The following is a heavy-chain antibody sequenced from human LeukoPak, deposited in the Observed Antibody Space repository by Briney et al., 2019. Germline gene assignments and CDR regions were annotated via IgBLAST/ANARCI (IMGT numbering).Heavy chain of an antibody. CDR2: INGDGSSR. CDR3: ASPHMRWVAF. J-gene: IGHJ4*02. D-gene: IGHD2-2*01. Sequence: PGGSLRLSCAASGFTFSSYGMHWVRQAPGKGLVWVSRINGDGSSRTYADSVKGRFTISRDNAKNTLYLQMNSLRAGDTAVYYCASPHMRWVAFWGRGTLVTVSS. V-gene: IGHV3-74*01. CDR1: GFTFSSYG.